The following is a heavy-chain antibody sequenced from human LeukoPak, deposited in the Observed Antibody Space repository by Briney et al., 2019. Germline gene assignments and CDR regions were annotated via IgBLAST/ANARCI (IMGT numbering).Heavy chain of an antibody. CDR3: AKDLVGTNHY. J-gene: IGHJ4*02. Sequence: GGSLRLSCAASGFTFSSYGMSWVRQAPGKGLEWVSAISGSGGSTYYADSVKGRFTISRDNSKNTLYLQMNSLRSEDTAVYYCAKDLVGTNHYWGQGTLVTVSS. V-gene: IGHV3-23*01. CDR1: GFTFSSYG. D-gene: IGHD1-26*01. CDR2: ISGSGGST.